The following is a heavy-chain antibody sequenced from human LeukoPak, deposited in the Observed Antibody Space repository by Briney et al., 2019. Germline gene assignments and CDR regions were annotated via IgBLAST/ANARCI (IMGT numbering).Heavy chain of an antibody. D-gene: IGHD3-9*01. CDR3: ARDLVIGQLGYYYYGMDV. Sequence: ASVKVSCKVSGYTLTELSMHWVRQAPGKGLEWMGGFDPEDGETIYAQKFQGRVTMTEDTSTDTAYMELSSLRSEDTAVYYCARDLVIGQLGYYYYGMDVWGQGTTVTVSS. J-gene: IGHJ6*02. CDR2: FDPEDGET. V-gene: IGHV1-24*01. CDR1: GYTLTELS.